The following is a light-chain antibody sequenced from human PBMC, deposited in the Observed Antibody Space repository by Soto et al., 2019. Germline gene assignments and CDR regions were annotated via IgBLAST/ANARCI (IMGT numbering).Light chain of an antibody. CDR1: QSVSSSY. Sequence: EIVLTQSPGTMSLSPGERATLACRASQSVSSSYLAWYQQKPGQAPRLLIYDASSRATGIPDRFSGSASGTDYTLTITSMEPEDVAVSYCHQHGNSPQTLGQGTKLEIK. CDR3: HQHGNSPQT. V-gene: IGKV3-20*01. CDR2: DAS. J-gene: IGKJ2*01.